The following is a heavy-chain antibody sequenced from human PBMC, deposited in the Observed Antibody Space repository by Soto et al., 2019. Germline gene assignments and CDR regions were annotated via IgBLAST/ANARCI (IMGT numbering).Heavy chain of an antibody. CDR3: ARVHYRYCSGGSCYGTY. Sequence: ASVKVSCKASGYTFTSYDINWVRQATGQGLEWMGWTNPNSGNTGYAQKFQGRVTMTRNTSISTAYMELSSLRSEDTAVYYCARVHYRYCSGGSCYGTYWGQGTLVTVSS. CDR2: TNPNSGNT. V-gene: IGHV1-8*01. CDR1: GYTFTSYD. J-gene: IGHJ4*02. D-gene: IGHD2-15*01.